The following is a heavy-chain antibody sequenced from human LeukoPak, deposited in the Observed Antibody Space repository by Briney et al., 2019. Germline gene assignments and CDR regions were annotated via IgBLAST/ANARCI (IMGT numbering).Heavy chain of an antibody. J-gene: IGHJ4*02. CDR3: ARRRDFIDY. D-gene: IGHD3/OR15-3a*01. Sequence: GVLRLSCAASGFTLSDYYMSWIRQAPGKGLEWVSYSSSSGSTIYYADSVRGRFAISRDNAKNSLYLQMNSLRAEDTAVYYCARRRDFIDYWGQGTLVTVSS. CDR1: GFTLSDYY. CDR2: SSSSGSTI. V-gene: IGHV3-11*01.